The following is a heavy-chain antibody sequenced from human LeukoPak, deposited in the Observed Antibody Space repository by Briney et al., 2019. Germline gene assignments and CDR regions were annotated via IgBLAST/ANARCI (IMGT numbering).Heavy chain of an antibody. CDR3: ARDGLSYTNPNNWFDP. D-gene: IGHD2-2*02. V-gene: IGHV1-18*01. Sequence: RASVTVSCKASGYPFTSYYINWVRQAPGQGLEWMGWISAYNGDTNYAQNLQGRVTMTTDTSTDTAYMELRSLRSDDTAVYYCARDGLSYTNPNNWFDPWGQETLVTVSS. CDR2: ISAYNGDT. CDR1: GYPFTSYY. J-gene: IGHJ5*02.